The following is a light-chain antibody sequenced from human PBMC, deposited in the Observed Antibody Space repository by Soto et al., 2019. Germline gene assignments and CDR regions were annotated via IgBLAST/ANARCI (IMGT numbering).Light chain of an antibody. CDR1: QDISDY. Sequence: DIQMTQSPSSLSASVGDRVTITCQASQDISDYLNWYQQKPGKAPKLLINDASNLETGVPSRFSGSGSGTAFTFTISSLQAEDFATYYCQQYDNLPLTFGPGTKVDIK. J-gene: IGKJ3*01. CDR2: DAS. CDR3: QQYDNLPLT. V-gene: IGKV1-33*01.